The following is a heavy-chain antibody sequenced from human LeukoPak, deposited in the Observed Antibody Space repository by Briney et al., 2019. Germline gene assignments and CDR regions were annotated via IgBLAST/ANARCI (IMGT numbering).Heavy chain of an antibody. CDR1: GDSTSSDRYY. CDR3: ARGRPYSGGYHLDY. CDR2: IYYSGST. J-gene: IGHJ4*02. D-gene: IGHD1-26*01. Sequence: SKTLSLTCTVSGDSTSSDRYYGGWVRQPPRKGLEWIGNIYYSGSTYYNPSLKSRVTMSVDTSKNQFFLKLNSVTAADTAVYYCARGRPYSGGYHLDYWGQGTLVTVSS. V-gene: IGHV4-39*02.